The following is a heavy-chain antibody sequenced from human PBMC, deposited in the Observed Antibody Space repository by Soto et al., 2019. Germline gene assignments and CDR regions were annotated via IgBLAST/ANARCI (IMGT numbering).Heavy chain of an antibody. V-gene: IGHV5-51*01. CDR1: GYSSTSYW. CDR3: ARYSKGRYKWNDYYYYYGKDV. J-gene: IGHJ6*02. CDR2: IYPGDSDT. D-gene: IGHD1-1*01. Sequence: GESLKISCKGSGYSSTSYWIGWVRQMPGKGLEWMGIIYPGDSDTRYSPSFQGQVTISADKSISTAYPQWSSLKASDTAMYYCARYSKGRYKWNDYYYYYGKDVRGQGTTVTGSS.